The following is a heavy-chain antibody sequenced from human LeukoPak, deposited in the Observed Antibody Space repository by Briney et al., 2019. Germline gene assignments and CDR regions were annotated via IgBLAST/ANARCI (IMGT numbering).Heavy chain of an antibody. CDR3: ARGPYGHPDY. CDR2: INHSGST. D-gene: IGHD4-17*01. Sequence: PSETLSLTCAVYGGSFSGYYWSWIRQPPGKGLEWIGEINHSGSTYYNPSLKSRVTISVDTSKNQFSLKLSSVTAADTAVYCCARGPYGHPDYWGLGTLVTVSS. CDR1: GGSFSGYY. V-gene: IGHV4-34*01. J-gene: IGHJ4*02.